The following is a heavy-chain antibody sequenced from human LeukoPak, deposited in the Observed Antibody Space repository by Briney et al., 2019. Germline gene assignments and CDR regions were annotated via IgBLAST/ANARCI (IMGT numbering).Heavy chain of an antibody. CDR1: GYTFTGYY. CDR2: INPNSGGT. D-gene: IGHD6-13*01. CDR3: ARDKGSSWYSDY. V-gene: IGHV1-2*02. Sequence: ASVKVSCKASGYTFTGYYMHWVRQAPGQGLEWMGWINPNSGGTNYAQKFQGRVTMTRDTSISTAYMELSRLRSDDTAVYYRARDKGSSWYSDYWGQGTLVTVSS. J-gene: IGHJ4*02.